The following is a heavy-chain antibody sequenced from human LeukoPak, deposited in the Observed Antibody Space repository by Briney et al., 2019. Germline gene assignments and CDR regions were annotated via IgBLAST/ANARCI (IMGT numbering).Heavy chain of an antibody. CDR3: AKGRGSANSGSNY. CDR1: GFTFSSYA. D-gene: IGHD1-26*01. CDR2: ISGSGDST. Sequence: GGSLRLSCAASGFTFSSYAMSWVRQAPGKGLEWVSAISGSGDSTYYADSVKGRFTISRDNSKNTLYLQMNSLSAEDTAVYYCAKGRGSANSGSNYWGQGTQVTVSS. V-gene: IGHV3-23*01. J-gene: IGHJ4*02.